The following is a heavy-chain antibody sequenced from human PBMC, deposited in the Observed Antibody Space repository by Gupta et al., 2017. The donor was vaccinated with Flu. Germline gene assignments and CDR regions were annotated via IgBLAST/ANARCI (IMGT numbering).Heavy chain of an antibody. D-gene: IGHD3-22*01. J-gene: IGHJ3*01. CDR2: IWADRSDK. CDR3: ARYYYYESSGYYSSDAFDV. CDR1: GFTFRDYG. V-gene: IGHV3-33*01. Sequence: QVQLVESGGGVVQPGRSLRLSCAASGFTFRDYGMHWVRQAPGKGLEWVADIWADRSDKYFADSVKGRFTIPRDNSKNTLYLQMNSLRAEDTAVYYCARYYYYESSGYYSSDAFDVWGLGTMVTVS.